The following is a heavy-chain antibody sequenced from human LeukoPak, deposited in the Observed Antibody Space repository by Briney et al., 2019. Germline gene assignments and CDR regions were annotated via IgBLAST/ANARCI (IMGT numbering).Heavy chain of an antibody. Sequence: ASVTVSCKASGYTFTGYYMHWVRQAPGQGLEWMGWINPNSGGTNYAQKFQGRVTMTRDTSISTAYMELSRLRSDDTAVYYCARDPAYCSSTSCHPRWGQGTLVTVSS. V-gene: IGHV1-2*02. CDR3: ARDPAYCSSTSCHPR. CDR1: GYTFTGYY. CDR2: INPNSGGT. J-gene: IGHJ4*02. D-gene: IGHD2-2*01.